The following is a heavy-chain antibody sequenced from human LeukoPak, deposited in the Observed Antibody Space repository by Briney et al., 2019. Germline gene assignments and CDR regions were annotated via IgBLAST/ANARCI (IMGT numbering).Heavy chain of an antibody. Sequence: GRSLRLSCAASGFTFDDYAMHWVRQAPGKGLEWVSGISWNSGSIGYADSVKGRFTISRDNAKNSLYLQMNSLRAEDTALYYCAKDNSDYYGSGSYLNYWGQGTLVTVSS. J-gene: IGHJ4*02. CDR3: AKDNSDYYGSGSYLNY. CDR1: GFTFDDYA. V-gene: IGHV3-9*01. D-gene: IGHD3-10*01. CDR2: ISWNSGSI.